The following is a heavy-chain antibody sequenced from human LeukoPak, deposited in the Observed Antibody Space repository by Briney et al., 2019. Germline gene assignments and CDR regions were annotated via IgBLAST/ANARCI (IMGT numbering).Heavy chain of an antibody. V-gene: IGHV1-46*01. Sequence: ASVKVSCKASGYTFTSYWIQWVRQAPGQGLEWMGLFNPDGGSTAYAHRFQGRVTMTRDTSTSTVYMDLSSLRSEDTAVYYCARAPRNSSTMLDYWGQGTLVTVSS. D-gene: IGHD6-13*01. J-gene: IGHJ4*02. CDR2: FNPDGGST. CDR1: GYTFTSYW. CDR3: ARAPRNSSTMLDY.